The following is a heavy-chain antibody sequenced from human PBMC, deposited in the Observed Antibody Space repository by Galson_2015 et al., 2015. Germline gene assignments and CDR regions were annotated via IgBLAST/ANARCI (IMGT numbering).Heavy chain of an antibody. CDR1: GFTLSNAW. CDR2: IKSKTDGGTT. Sequence: SLRLSCAASGFTLSNAWMSWVRQAPGKGLEWVGRIKSKTDGGTTDYAAPVKGRFTISRDDSKNTLYLQMNSLKTEDTAVYYCTTAGGFGELSAFDIWGQGTMVTVSS. V-gene: IGHV3-15*01. D-gene: IGHD3-10*01. CDR3: TTAGGFGELSAFDI. J-gene: IGHJ3*02.